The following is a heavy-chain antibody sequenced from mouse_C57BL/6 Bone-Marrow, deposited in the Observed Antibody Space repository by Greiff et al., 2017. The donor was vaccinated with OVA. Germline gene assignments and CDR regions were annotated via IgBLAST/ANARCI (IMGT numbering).Heavy chain of an antibody. D-gene: IGHD4-1*01. CDR1: GFTFSDYY. Sequence: DVQLVESGGGLVQPGGSLKLSCAASGFTFSDYYMYWVRQTPEKRLEWVAYISNGGGSTYYPDTVKGRFTISRDNAKNTLYLQMSRLKSEDTAMYYCARHGVGRRAYWGQGTLVTVSA. J-gene: IGHJ3*01. CDR3: ARHGVGRRAY. V-gene: IGHV5-12*01. CDR2: ISNGGGST.